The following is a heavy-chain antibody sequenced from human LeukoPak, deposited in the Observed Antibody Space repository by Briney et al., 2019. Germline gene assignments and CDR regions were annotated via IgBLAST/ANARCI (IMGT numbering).Heavy chain of an antibody. D-gene: IGHD3-22*01. V-gene: IGHV3-30*02. Sequence: GGSLRLSCVGSGFTFSRYDVHWVRQAPGKGLEWVAFIRYEGSDKYYADSVKGRFTISRDYSKNTLYLQMNSLRAEDTAVYYCAKYYYDSSGTNWFDPWGQGTLVTVSS. CDR2: IRYEGSDK. CDR3: AKYYYDSSGTNWFDP. CDR1: GFTFSRYD. J-gene: IGHJ5*02.